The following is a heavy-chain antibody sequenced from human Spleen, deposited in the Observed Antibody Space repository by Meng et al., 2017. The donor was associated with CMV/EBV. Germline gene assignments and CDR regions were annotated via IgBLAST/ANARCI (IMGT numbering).Heavy chain of an antibody. D-gene: IGHD3-16*01. V-gene: IGHV3-33*06. CDR3: AKHVARGGSTFAR. J-gene: IGHJ5*02. CDR2: NCTDGTNK. CDR1: GCTFRSSW. Sequence: CGTFGCTFRSSWMHQVRRDRGEWLDWMTGNCTDGTNKYPAPSVKGLFTFTRDNSKTPLYLKINSMRAETTAVYCCAKHVARGGSTFARWGQGTLVTVSS.